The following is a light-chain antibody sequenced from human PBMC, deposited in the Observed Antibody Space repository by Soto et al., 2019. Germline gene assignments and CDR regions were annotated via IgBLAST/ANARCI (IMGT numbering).Light chain of an antibody. CDR2: GNS. V-gene: IGLV1-40*01. CDR1: SSNIGAGYD. J-gene: IGLJ1*01. Sequence: QSALTQPLSVSGAPGQRVTISCTGSSSNIGAGYDVHWYQQLLGTAPKLLIYGNSNRPSGVPDRFSGSKSGTSASLAITGLQAEDEADYYCQSYDSSLSGLYVFGTGTKLTVL. CDR3: QSYDSSLSGLYV.